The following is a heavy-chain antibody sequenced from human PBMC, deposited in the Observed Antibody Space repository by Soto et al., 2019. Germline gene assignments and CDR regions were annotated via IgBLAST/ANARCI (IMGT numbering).Heavy chain of an antibody. V-gene: IGHV3-72*01. D-gene: IGHD3-3*01. CDR2: TRNKANSYTT. J-gene: IGHJ6*03. CDR1: GFTFSDHY. Sequence: PGGSLRLSCAASGFTFSDHYMDWVRQAPGKGLEWVGRTRNKANSYTTEYAASVKGRFTISRDDSKNSLYLQMNSLKTEDTAVYYCARVSRTIFGVVTGDYYYYYMDVWGKGTTVTVSS. CDR3: ARVSRTIFGVVTGDYYYYYMDV.